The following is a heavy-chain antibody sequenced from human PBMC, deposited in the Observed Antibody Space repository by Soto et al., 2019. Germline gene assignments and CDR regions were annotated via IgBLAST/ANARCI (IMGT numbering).Heavy chain of an antibody. D-gene: IGHD5-18*01. CDR3: ARDRPGYSYGLDY. J-gene: IGHJ4*02. CDR1: GFTFSSYS. Sequence: EVQLVESGGGLVQPGGSLRLSCAASGFTFSSYSMNWVRQAPGKGLEWVSYISSSSSTIYYADSVKGRFTISRDNAKNALYLQMNSLRAEDTAVYYWARDRPGYSYGLDYWGQGTLVTVSS. CDR2: ISSSSSTI. V-gene: IGHV3-48*01.